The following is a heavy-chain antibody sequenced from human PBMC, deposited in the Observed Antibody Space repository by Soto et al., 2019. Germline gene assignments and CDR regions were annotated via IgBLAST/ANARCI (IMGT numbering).Heavy chain of an antibody. Sequence: GASVKVSCKASGYTFTGYYMHWVRQAPGQGLEWMGWINPNSGGTNYAQKFQGWVTMTRDTSISTAYMELSRLRSDDTAVYYCARAKYPGDCTNGVCRYFDYWGQGTLVTVSS. CDR3: ARAKYPGDCTNGVCRYFDY. CDR2: INPNSGGT. J-gene: IGHJ4*02. CDR1: GYTFTGYY. V-gene: IGHV1-2*04. D-gene: IGHD2-8*01.